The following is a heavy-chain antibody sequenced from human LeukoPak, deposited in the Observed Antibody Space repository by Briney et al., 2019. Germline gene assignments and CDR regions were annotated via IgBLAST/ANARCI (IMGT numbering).Heavy chain of an antibody. CDR3: ARDLSWGRPTY. J-gene: IGHJ4*02. Sequence: PGGSLRLSCAASGFTFSDYYMSWIRQAPGKGLEWVANIKQDGSEKYYVDSVKGRFTISRDNAKNSLYLQMNSLRAEDTAVYYCARDLSWGRPTYWGQGTLVTVSS. CDR2: IKQDGSEK. CDR1: GFTFSDYY. V-gene: IGHV3-7*03. D-gene: IGHD3-16*01.